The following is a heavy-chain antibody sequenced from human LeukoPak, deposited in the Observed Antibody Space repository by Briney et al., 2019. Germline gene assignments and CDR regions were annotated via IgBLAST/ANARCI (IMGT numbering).Heavy chain of an antibody. Sequence: TSETLSLTCSVSGGSISSYYWSWIRQPPGKGLEWIGYIYDSGSTNYNPSLKSRVTISVDTSKNQFSLKLSSVTAADTAVYYCARWYSSGWAFDYWGQGTLVTVSS. V-gene: IGHV4-59*08. CDR2: IYDSGST. J-gene: IGHJ4*02. D-gene: IGHD6-19*01. CDR1: GGSISSYY. CDR3: ARWYSSGWAFDY.